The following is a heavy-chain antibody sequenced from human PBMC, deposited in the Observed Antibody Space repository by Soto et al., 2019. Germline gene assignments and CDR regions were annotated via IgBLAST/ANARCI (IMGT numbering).Heavy chain of an antibody. V-gene: IGHV1-3*01. CDR3: ARGIATGQLDP. Sequence: ASVQVSCKASGYTFTRYTMNWVRQAPGQRLEWMGWINPDNGNTKSSQKFQDRVIITRDTSASTAYMDLSSLRSEDTAVYYCARGIATGQLDPWGQGTLVTVSS. CDR2: INPDNGNT. J-gene: IGHJ5*02. D-gene: IGHD2-15*01. CDR1: GYTFTRYT.